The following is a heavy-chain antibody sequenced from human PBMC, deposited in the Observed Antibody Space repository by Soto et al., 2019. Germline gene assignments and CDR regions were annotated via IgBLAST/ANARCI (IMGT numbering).Heavy chain of an antibody. CDR2: IYYSGST. V-gene: IGHV4-39*01. CDR1: GGSISSSSYY. J-gene: IGHJ3*02. D-gene: IGHD3-22*01. Sequence: SETLSLTCTVSGGSISSSSYYWGWIRQPPGKGLEWIGSIYYSGSTYYNPSLKSRVTISVDTSKNQFSLKLSSVTAADTAVYYCARHASYYYDSSPFDIWGQGTMVTVS. CDR3: ARHASYYYDSSPFDI.